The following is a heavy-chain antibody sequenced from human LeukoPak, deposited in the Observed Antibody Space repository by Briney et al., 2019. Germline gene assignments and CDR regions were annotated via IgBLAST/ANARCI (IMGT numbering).Heavy chain of an antibody. J-gene: IGHJ4*02. CDR3: AREPRIAVADHDY. Sequence: SETLSLTCTVSGGSISSSSYYWGWIRQPPGKGLEWIGSIYYSGSTYYNPSLKSRVTISVDTSKNQFSLKLSSVTAADTAVYYCAREPRIAVADHDYWGQGTLVTVSS. CDR1: GGSISSSSYY. CDR2: IYYSGST. V-gene: IGHV4-39*07. D-gene: IGHD6-19*01.